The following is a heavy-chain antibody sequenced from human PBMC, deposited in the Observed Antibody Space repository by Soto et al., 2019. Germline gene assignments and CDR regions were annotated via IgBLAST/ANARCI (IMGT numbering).Heavy chain of an antibody. D-gene: IGHD2-2*01. CDR1: GGSFSGYY. CDR2: INHSGST. Sequence: SETLSLTCAVYGGSFSGYYWSWIRQPPGKGLEWIGEINHSGSTNYNPSLKSRVTISVDTSKNQFSLKLSSVTAADTAVYYCAGGRKGYCSSTSCSRSYFDYWGQGTLVTVSS. CDR3: AGGRKGYCSSTSCSRSYFDY. J-gene: IGHJ4*02. V-gene: IGHV4-34*01.